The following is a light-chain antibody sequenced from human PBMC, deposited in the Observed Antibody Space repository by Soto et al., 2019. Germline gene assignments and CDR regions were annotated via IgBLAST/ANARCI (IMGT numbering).Light chain of an antibody. J-gene: IGLJ2*01. V-gene: IGLV3-21*01. Sequence: SYELTQPPSVSVAPGKTARITCGGNNIESKSVHWYQQKPGQAPVLVIYYDSDRPSGIPERFSGSNSGNTATLTISRVEAGDEADYYCQVWESSSDPVVFGGGTKVTVL. CDR2: YDS. CDR3: QVWESSSDPVV. CDR1: NIESKS.